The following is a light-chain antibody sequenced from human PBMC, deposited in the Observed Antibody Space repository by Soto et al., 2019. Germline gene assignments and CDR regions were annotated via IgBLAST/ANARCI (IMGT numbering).Light chain of an antibody. V-gene: IGKV1-5*01. J-gene: IGKJ1*01. Sequence: DIQMTQSPSTLSASVGDRVTITCRASQSIGDSLAWYQQKPGKAPYLLISDVSSLERGVPSRFSGSGSGTEFTLTISSMQPDDFATFYCQQDNGYSRTFGQGTKVDIK. CDR1: QSIGDS. CDR3: QQDNGYSRT. CDR2: DVS.